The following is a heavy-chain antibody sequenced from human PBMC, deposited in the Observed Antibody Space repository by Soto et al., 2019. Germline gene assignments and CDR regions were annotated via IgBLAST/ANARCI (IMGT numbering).Heavy chain of an antibody. Sequence: VKVSCKASGYTFTSYYIHWVRQAPGQGLEWMGMINPSAAATNYAQKFQGRLTVTRDTSTTTVYMELSSLRFEDTAVYYCARVPPTGAYYYYYKEMDVWGPGTTVTV. D-gene: IGHD3-10*01. CDR1: GYTFTSYY. CDR2: INPSAAAT. V-gene: IGHV1-46*01. CDR3: ARVPPTGAYYYYYKEMDV. J-gene: IGHJ6*02.